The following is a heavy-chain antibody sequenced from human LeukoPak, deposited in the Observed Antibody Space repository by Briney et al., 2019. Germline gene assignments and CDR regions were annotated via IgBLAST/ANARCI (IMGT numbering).Heavy chain of an antibody. V-gene: IGHV4-59*01. Sequence: PSETLSLTCTVSGGSISSYYWSWIRQPPGKGLEWIGYIYYNGSTNYNPSLKSRFTISVDTSKNQFSLKLSSVTAADTAVYYCATTMVRGVMGPYYFDYWGQGTLVTVSS. CDR3: ATTMVRGVMGPYYFDY. J-gene: IGHJ4*02. CDR2: IYYNGST. D-gene: IGHD3-10*01. CDR1: GGSISSYY.